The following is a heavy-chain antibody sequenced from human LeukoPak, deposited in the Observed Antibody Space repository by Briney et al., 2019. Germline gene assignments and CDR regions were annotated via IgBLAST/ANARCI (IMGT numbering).Heavy chain of an antibody. D-gene: IGHD2-15*01. CDR2: ISGSGGST. Sequence: GGSLRLSCAASRFTFSNYAMSWVRKAPGKGLEWVSTISGSGGSTYYADSVKGRFTISRDNSKNTLHLQMNSLRAEDTAVYYCARERWHCRVNCYSVYYYALDVWGQGTTVTVSS. CDR3: ARERWHCRVNCYSVYYYALDV. V-gene: IGHV3-23*01. J-gene: IGHJ6*02. CDR1: RFTFSNYA.